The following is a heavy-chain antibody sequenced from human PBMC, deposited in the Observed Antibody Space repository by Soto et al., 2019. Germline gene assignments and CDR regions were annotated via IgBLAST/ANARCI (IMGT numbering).Heavy chain of an antibody. CDR1: GYSFTTYW. D-gene: IGHD6-13*01. J-gene: IGHJ6*03. Sequence: PGDSLKISCEGSGYSFTTYWIAWVRQMPGKGLEWMGIIYPGDSGTRYSPSFQGQVTISADKSISTAYLQWSSLKASDSATYYCARTRTSSHYYDVDVGGKGTPVTAPS. CDR3: ARTRTSSHYYDVDV. V-gene: IGHV5-51*01. CDR2: IYPGDSGT.